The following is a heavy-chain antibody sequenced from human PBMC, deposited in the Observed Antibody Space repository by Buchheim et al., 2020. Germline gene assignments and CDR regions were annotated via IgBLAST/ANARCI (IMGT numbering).Heavy chain of an antibody. J-gene: IGHJ4*02. D-gene: IGHD1-7*01. CDR3: ARSLRSYNWYYERLLAY. Sequence: QVQLVESGGGVVQPGRSLRLSCAASGFTFSNYTMHWVRQAPGKGLEWVAAISYHGGNKYYADSVKGRFTISRDNSQNTVYVQMNSLRTEDTAVYYCARSLRSYNWYYERLLAYWGQGTL. CDR1: GFTFSNYT. CDR2: ISYHGGNK. V-gene: IGHV3-30-3*01.